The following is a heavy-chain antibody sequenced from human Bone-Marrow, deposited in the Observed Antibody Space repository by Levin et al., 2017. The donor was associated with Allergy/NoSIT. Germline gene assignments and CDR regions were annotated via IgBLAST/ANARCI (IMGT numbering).Heavy chain of an antibody. J-gene: IGHJ4*02. Sequence: SQTLSLTCTVSGGSISSYYWSWIRQPPGKGLEWIGYIYYSGSTNYNPSLKSRVTISVDTSKNQFSLKLSSVTAADTAVYYCARHLGGIRRGGFDYWGQGTLVTVSS. V-gene: IGHV4-59*08. D-gene: IGHD3-10*01. CDR2: IYYSGST. CDR3: ARHLGGIRRGGFDY. CDR1: GGSISSYY.